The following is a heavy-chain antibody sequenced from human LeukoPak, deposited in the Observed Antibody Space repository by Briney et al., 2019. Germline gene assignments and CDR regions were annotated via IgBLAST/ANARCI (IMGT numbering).Heavy chain of an antibody. V-gene: IGHV1-69*13. CDR3: ASERRMYYYMDV. Sequence: SVKVSCKASGGTFTSYVISWVRQAPGQGLEWMGGIIPIFGTANYAQQFQGRVTITADESTSTAYMELSSLRSEDTAVYYCASERRMYYYMDVWGKGTTVTVSS. J-gene: IGHJ6*03. D-gene: IGHD6-25*01. CDR2: IIPIFGTA. CDR1: GGTFTSYV.